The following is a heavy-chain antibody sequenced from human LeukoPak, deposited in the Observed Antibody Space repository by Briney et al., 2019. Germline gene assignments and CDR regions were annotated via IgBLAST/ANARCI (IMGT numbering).Heavy chain of an antibody. J-gene: IGHJ3*02. V-gene: IGHV4-30-2*01. Sequence: KTSETLSLTCAVSGGSISSGSYSWSWIRQPPGKGLEWIGYIYHSGSTYYNPSLKSRVTISVDRSKNQFSLKLSSVTAADTAVYYCARGTYYYEAVNAFDIWGQGTMVTVSS. CDR3: ARGTYYYEAVNAFDI. CDR2: IYHSGST. CDR1: GGSISSGSYS. D-gene: IGHD3-22*01.